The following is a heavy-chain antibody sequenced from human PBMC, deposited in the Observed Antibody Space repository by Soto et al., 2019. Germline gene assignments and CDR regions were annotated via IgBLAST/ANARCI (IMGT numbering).Heavy chain of an antibody. D-gene: IGHD6-13*01. Sequence: ASGPTLVNPTQTLTLTCTFSGFSLSTHGMCVSWIRQPPGKALEWLARIDWDDEKYYNTSLKTRLTISGDTSKNQVVLTMTNMDPLDTATYYCARSCPSYAATVPGGDYFGHGTRVTVSS. V-gene: IGHV2-70*11. CDR1: GFSLSTHGMC. J-gene: IGHJ4*01. CDR3: ARSCPSYAATVPGGDY. CDR2: IDWDDEK.